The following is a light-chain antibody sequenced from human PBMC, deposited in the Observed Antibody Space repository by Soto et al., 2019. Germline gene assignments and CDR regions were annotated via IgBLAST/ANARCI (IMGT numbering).Light chain of an antibody. CDR1: QSVLYSSNNKNY. Sequence: DIVMTQSPDSLAVSLGERATINCKSSQSVLYSSNNKNYLAWYQQKPGQPPKLLIYWASTRESGVPDRFSGSGSGTDFTLTISSLQAEDVAVSYCQQYYSTPFGQGTKVDIK. V-gene: IGKV4-1*01. J-gene: IGKJ1*01. CDR3: QQYYSTP. CDR2: WAS.